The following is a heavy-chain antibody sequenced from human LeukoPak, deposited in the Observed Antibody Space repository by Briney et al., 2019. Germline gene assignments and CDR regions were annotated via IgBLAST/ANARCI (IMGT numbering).Heavy chain of an antibody. CDR1: GFTFSNYA. D-gene: IGHD3-3*01. CDR3: ARVGSLAPPSDFWSGYHAFDI. CDR2: ISGSGDDT. J-gene: IGHJ3*02. V-gene: IGHV3-21*01. Sequence: PGGSLRLSCAASGFTFSNYAMNWVRQAPGKGLEWVSTISGSGDDTHYADSVKGRFTISRDNAKNSLYLQMNSLRAEDTAVYYCARVGSLAPPSDFWSGYHAFDIWGQGTMVTVSS.